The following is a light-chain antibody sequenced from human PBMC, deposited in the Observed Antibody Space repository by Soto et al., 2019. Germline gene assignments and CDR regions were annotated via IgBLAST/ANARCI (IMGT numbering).Light chain of an antibody. CDR2: DAS. V-gene: IGKV1-5*01. CDR3: QQYDILPIT. CDR1: QSISSW. J-gene: IGKJ4*01. Sequence: DIKMTQSPATLSASVGDRVTITCRASQSISSWLAWYQQKPGKAPKLLIRDASILQTGVPSRFSGSGSGTDFTFTITSLQPEDIATYYCQQYDILPITFGGGTKVAIK.